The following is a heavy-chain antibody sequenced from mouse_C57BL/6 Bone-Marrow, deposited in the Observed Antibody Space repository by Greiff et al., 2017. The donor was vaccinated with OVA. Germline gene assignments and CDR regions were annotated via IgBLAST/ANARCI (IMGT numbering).Heavy chain of an antibody. CDR1: GYAFSSYW. D-gene: IGHD1-1*01. CDR2: IYPGDGDT. CDR3: ARYRDYGSSYYAMDY. J-gene: IGHJ4*01. Sequence: QVQLQQSGAELVKPGASVKISCKASGYAFSSYWMNWVKQRPGKGLEWIGQIYPGDGDTNYNGKFKGKATLTADKSSSTAYMQLSSLTSEDSAVYFFARYRDYGSSYYAMDYWGQGTSVTVSS. V-gene: IGHV1-80*01.